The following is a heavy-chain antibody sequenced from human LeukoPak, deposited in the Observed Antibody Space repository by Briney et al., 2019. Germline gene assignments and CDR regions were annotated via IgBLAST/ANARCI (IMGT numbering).Heavy chain of an antibody. CDR3: ARGGDGSYYIRYYFGY. CDR2: FDPEDGET. V-gene: IGHV1-24*01. Sequence: ASVKVSCKVSGYTLTELSMHWVRQAPGKGLEWMGGFDPEDGETIYAQKFQGRVTMTEDTSTDTAYMELSSLRSDDTAVYYCARGGDGSYYIRYYFGYWGQGTLVTVSS. D-gene: IGHD1-26*01. CDR1: GYTLTELS. J-gene: IGHJ4*02.